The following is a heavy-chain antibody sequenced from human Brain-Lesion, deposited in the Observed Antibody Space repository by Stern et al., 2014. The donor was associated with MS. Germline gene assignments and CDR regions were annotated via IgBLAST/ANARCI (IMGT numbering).Heavy chain of an antibody. CDR3: SRGRSRVHPPLDP. CDR1: GYSITSAAFS. J-gene: IGHJ5*02. CDR2: MYYGGST. Sequence: QLQLQESGSGLVKPSQTLSLTCSVSGYSITSAAFSWTWIRQAPGKGLEXIGYMYYGGSTLYNPFLRSRVNILVASSQNSLPLTLNSVTAADTAVYYCSRGRSRVHPPLDPWGQGTLVTVSS. V-gene: IGHV4-30-2*01. D-gene: IGHD2-2*01.